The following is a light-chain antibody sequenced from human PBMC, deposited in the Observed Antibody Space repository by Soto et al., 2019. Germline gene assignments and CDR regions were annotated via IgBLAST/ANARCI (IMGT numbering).Light chain of an antibody. Sequence: QSVLTQPHSASGTPGQRVTISCSGSSSNIGTSSVHWFQQLPGTAPKLLISTTNQRPSGVPERFSGSKSGTSASLAISGLQSEDVSDYYCAAWDGSLNGHVFGTGTKVTVL. J-gene: IGLJ1*01. V-gene: IGLV1-44*01. CDR2: TTN. CDR3: AAWDGSLNGHV. CDR1: SSNIGTSS.